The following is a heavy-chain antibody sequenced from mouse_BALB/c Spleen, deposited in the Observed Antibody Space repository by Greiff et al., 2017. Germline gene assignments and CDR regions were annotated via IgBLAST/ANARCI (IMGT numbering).Heavy chain of an antibody. V-gene: IGHV3-8*02. CDR3: ARLGYGRSYRGNWYIDV. CDR2: ISYSGST. CDR1: GDSITSGY. D-gene: IGHD1-1*01. Sequence: VQLQQSGPSLVKPSQTLSLTCSVTGDSITSGYWNWIRKFPGNKLEYMGYISYSGSTYYNPSLKSRISITRDTSKNQYYLQLNSVTNEGTATYYCARLGYGRSYRGNWYIDVWGAGTTVTGSS. J-gene: IGHJ1*01.